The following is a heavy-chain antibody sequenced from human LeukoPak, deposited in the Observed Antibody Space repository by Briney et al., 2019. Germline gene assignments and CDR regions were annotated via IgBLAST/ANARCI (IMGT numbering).Heavy chain of an antibody. CDR3: APIFGDSSDFAS. Sequence: SETLSLTCAIYGGSFSVWYWSWGRQSPGKGLEWIAEITHSGRTHYNPSLKSRVTISADTSKNQFSLRLTSVTAADTAVYYCAPIFGDSSDFASWGQGTLVTVSS. D-gene: IGHD4-17*01. CDR1: GGSFSVWY. J-gene: IGHJ4*01. V-gene: IGHV4-34*01. CDR2: ITHSGRT.